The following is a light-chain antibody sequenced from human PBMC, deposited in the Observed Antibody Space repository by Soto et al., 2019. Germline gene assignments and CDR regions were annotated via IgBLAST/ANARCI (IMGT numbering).Light chain of an antibody. Sequence: ILMTPSPATLSVSPAQTATLSSRACESVSRNLAWYQQKPGQAPRLLIYGASTRATGIPARFSGSGSGTEFTPTISSMQSEDFSVYYCQQYNIRLKAFGEGTKV. V-gene: IGKV3-15*01. CDR3: QQYNIRLKA. J-gene: IGKJ1*01. CDR2: GAS. CDR1: ESVSRN.